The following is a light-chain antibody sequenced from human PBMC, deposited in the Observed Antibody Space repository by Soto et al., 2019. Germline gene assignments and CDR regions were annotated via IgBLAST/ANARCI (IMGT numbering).Light chain of an antibody. CDR3: QQYSQSPSYT. Sequence: EIVLTQSPDTLSVSPGERATLSCRASQSISRTLAWYQQKSGQTPRLLIYDASTRATGFPARFSGSGSETEFTLTLNTLQPEDLAVYYCQQYSQSPSYTFGHGTKVDI. CDR1: QSISRT. CDR2: DAS. V-gene: IGKV3D-15*01. J-gene: IGKJ2*01.